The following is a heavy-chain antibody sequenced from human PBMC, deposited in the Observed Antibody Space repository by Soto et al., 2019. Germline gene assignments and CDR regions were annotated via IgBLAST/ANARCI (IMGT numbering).Heavy chain of an antibody. D-gene: IGHD2-21*02. CDR3: ARDLWGYCGADCYPLDV. CDR1: GYSISSSNW. J-gene: IGHJ6*02. Sequence: PPETLSLNCAVSGYSISSSNWWGWIRQPPGKGLEWIGYIYYSGTTYYNPSLKSRVTISVDTSKNQFSLKLNSVTAADTAVYYCARDLWGYCGADCYPLDVWGQGTTVT. CDR2: IYYSGTT. V-gene: IGHV4-28*03.